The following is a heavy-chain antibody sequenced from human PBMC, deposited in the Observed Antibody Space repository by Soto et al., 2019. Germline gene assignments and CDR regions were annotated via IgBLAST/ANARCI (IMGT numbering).Heavy chain of an antibody. CDR2: IWYGGST. D-gene: IGHD1-26*01. J-gene: IGHJ4*02. CDR3: VRGASLNFDY. CDR1: GFTFSSYG. V-gene: IGHV3-33*01. Sequence: GGSLRLSCAASGFTFSSYGMHWVRQAPGKGLEWVAVIWYGGSTGYADSVKGRFTISRDNAKNSLYLQMNSLRAEDTAFYYCVRGASLNFDYWGQGTLVTVSS.